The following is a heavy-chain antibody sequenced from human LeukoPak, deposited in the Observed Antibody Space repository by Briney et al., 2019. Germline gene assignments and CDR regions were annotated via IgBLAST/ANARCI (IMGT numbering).Heavy chain of an antibody. V-gene: IGHV3-53*01. CDR2: IYSGGST. J-gene: IGHJ6*02. Sequence: GGSLRLSCAASAFTVSSNYMSWVRQAPGKGLEWVPVIYSGGSTYYADSVKGRFTISRDNSKNTLYLQMNSLRAEDTAVYYCAREGVVPAAILGGYYGTDVWGLGTTVTVSS. D-gene: IGHD2-2*01. CDR1: AFTVSSNY. CDR3: AREGVVPAAILGGYYGTDV.